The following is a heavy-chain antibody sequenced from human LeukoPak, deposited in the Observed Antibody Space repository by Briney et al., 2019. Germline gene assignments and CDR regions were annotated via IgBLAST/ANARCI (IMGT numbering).Heavy chain of an antibody. CDR2: IYPGDSDT. CDR1: GYSFTSYW. J-gene: IGHJ4*02. D-gene: IGHD3-22*01. Sequence: GESLKISCKGSGYSFTSYWIGWVRQMPGKVLEWMGIIYPGDSDTRYSPSFQGQVTISADKSISTAYLQWSSLKASDTAMYYCARGRSYYYDSSGQLLDYWGQGTLVTVSS. CDR3: ARGRSYYYDSSGQLLDY. V-gene: IGHV5-51*01.